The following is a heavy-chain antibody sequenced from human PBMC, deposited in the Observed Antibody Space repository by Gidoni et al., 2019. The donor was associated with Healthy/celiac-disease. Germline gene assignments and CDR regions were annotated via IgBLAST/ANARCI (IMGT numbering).Heavy chain of an antibody. CDR1: GFTFSSYG. Sequence: QVQLVESGGGVVQPGRHLRLSCAASGFTFSSYGMHWVRQAPGKGLEWVAVISYDGSNKYYADSVKGRFTISRDNSKNTLYLQMNSLRAEDTAVYYCAKDSARYFDLWGRGTLVTVSS. CDR2: ISYDGSNK. CDR3: AKDSARYFDL. V-gene: IGHV3-30*18. J-gene: IGHJ2*01.